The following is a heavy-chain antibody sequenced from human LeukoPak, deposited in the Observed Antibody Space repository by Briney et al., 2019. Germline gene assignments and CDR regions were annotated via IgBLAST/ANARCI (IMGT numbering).Heavy chain of an antibody. Sequence: SVKVSCKASGGTFSSYAISWVRQAPGQGLEWMGGIIPIFGTANYAQKFQGRVTITADESTSTAYMELSSLRSEDTAVYYCARAPGIYYGSGSYSLLDYWGQGTLVTVSS. D-gene: IGHD3-10*01. CDR1: GGTFSSYA. CDR3: ARAPGIYYGSGSYSLLDY. V-gene: IGHV1-69*01. CDR2: IIPIFGTA. J-gene: IGHJ4*02.